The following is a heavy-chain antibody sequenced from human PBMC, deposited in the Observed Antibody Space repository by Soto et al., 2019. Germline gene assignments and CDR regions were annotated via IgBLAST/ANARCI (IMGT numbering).Heavy chain of an antibody. V-gene: IGHV1-69*02. J-gene: IGHJ5*02. D-gene: IGHD2-2*01. CDR1: GGTFSSYT. Sequence: GASVKVSCKASGGTFSSYTISWVRQAPGQGLEWMGRIIPILGIANYAQKFQGRVTITADKSTSTAYMELSSLRSEDTAVYYCATLLSGSTSSFVWFDPWGQGTLVTVSS. CDR2: IIPILGIA. CDR3: ATLLSGSTSSFVWFDP.